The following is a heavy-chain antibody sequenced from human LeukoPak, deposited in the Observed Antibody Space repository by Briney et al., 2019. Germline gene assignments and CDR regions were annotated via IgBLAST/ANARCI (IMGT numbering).Heavy chain of an antibody. Sequence: QPGGSLRLSCAASGFTFSSYSMNWVRQAPGKGLEWVSYISSSSSTIYYADSVKGRFTISRDNAENSLYLQMNSLRAEDTAVYYCARVTGYSSSWPFDSWGQGTLVTVSS. J-gene: IGHJ4*02. CDR2: ISSSSSTI. CDR3: ARVTGYSSSWPFDS. D-gene: IGHD6-13*01. CDR1: GFTFSSYS. V-gene: IGHV3-48*04.